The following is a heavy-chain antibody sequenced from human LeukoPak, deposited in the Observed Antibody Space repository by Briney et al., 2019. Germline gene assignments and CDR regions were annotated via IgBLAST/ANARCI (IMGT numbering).Heavy chain of an antibody. CDR1: GFTFSSYA. Sequence: PGGSLRLSCAASGFTFSSYAMSWVRQAPGKGLEWVSAISGSGGSTYYADSVKGRFTISRDNSKNTLYLQMNSLRAEDTAVYYCAKDVYYDFWLPHLDWWGQGTLVTISS. D-gene: IGHD3-3*01. V-gene: IGHV3-23*01. CDR3: AKDVYYDFWLPHLDW. J-gene: IGHJ4*02. CDR2: ISGSGGST.